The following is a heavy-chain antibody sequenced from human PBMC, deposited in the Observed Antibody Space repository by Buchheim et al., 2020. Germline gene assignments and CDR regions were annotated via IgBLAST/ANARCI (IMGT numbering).Heavy chain of an antibody. CDR1: GGSISSGSYY. Sequence: QVQLQESGPGLVKPSQTPSLTCTVSGGSISSGSYYWSWIRQPAGKGLEWIGRIYTSGSTNYNPSLKSRVTISVDTSKNQFSLKLSSVTAADTAVYYCARPILRYFDWLPMDVWGKGTT. V-gene: IGHV4-61*02. CDR2: IYTSGST. CDR3: ARPILRYFDWLPMDV. D-gene: IGHD3-9*01. J-gene: IGHJ6*04.